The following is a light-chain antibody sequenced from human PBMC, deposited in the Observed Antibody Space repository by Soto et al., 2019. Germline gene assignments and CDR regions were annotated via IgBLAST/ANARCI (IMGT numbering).Light chain of an antibody. CDR2: GVT. V-gene: IGLV2-14*01. CDR1: SSDVGAYNY. J-gene: IGLJ1*01. Sequence: VLTQPASVSGSPGQSITISCTGTSSDVGAYNYVSWYQQYPGKAPKLMIYGVTNRPSGVSNRFSGSKTGNTASLTISGLQAEDEADYYCFSHRGGDSHVFGTGTKVTVL. CDR3: FSHRGGDSHV.